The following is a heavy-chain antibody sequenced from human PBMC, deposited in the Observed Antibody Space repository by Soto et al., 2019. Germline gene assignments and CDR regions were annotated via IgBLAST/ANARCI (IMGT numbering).Heavy chain of an antibody. CDR1: GFTFTRYS. J-gene: IGHJ4*02. Sequence: PWGSLRLSCAASGFTFTRYSMNFFRHSPGEGLEWVSSISSTTNYIYYGDSMKGRFTISRDNAKNSPYLEMNSLRAEDTAVYYCARESEDLTSNFDYWGQGTLVTVS. CDR2: ISSTTNYI. V-gene: IGHV3-21*06. CDR3: ARESEDLTSNFDY.